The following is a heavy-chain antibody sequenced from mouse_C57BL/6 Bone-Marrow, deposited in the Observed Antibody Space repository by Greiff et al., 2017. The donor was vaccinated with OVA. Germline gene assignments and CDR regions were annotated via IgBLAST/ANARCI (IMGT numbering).Heavy chain of an antibody. Sequence: EVKLMESEGGLVQPGSSMKLSCTASGFTFSDYYMAWVRQVPEKGLEWVANINYDGSSTYYLDSLKSRFIISRDNAKNILYLQMSSLKSEDTATYYCARYSNYDYYAMDYWGQGTSVTVSS. D-gene: IGHD2-5*01. V-gene: IGHV5-16*01. CDR3: ARYSNYDYYAMDY. CDR2: INYDGSST. CDR1: GFTFSDYY. J-gene: IGHJ4*01.